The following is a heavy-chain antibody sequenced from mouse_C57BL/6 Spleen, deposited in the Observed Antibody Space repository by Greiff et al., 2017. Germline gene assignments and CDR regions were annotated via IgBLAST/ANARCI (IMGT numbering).Heavy chain of an antibody. CDR1: GYSITSGYY. J-gene: IGHJ4*01. Sequence: EVKLVESGPGLVKPSQSLSLTCSVTGYSITSGYYWNWIRTFPGNKLEWMGYISYYGSNNYNPSLKNQISITLDTSKHLFFLKLNYVTTEDTATYYCAREEDYYGSSLAYSMEYWGQGTSVTVSS. D-gene: IGHD1-1*01. V-gene: IGHV3-6*01. CDR3: AREEDYYGSSLAYSMEY. CDR2: ISYYGSN.